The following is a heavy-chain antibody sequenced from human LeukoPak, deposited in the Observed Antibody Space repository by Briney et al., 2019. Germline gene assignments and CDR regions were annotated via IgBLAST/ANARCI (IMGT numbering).Heavy chain of an antibody. Sequence: GGSLRLSCAASGFTFSDYYMSWIRQAPGKGLEWVSYISSSGSTIYYADSVKGRFTISRDNAKNSLYLQTNSLRAEDTAVYYCARGGEGPLAYYYYYYMDVWGKGTTVTVSS. CDR3: ARGGEGPLAYYYYYYMDV. J-gene: IGHJ6*03. CDR2: ISSSGSTI. V-gene: IGHV3-11*01. D-gene: IGHD2-21*01. CDR1: GFTFSDYY.